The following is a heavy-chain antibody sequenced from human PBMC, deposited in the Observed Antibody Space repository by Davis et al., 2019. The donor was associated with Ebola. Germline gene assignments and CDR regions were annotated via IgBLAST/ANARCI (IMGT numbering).Heavy chain of an antibody. CDR3: ARDHATVTTSWFDP. J-gene: IGHJ5*02. CDR2: INSDGSST. CDR1: GFTFSSYW. D-gene: IGHD4-17*01. Sequence: GESPKILYAASGFTFSSYWMHWVRQAPGKGLVWVSRINSDGSSTTYADSVKGRFTISRDNAKNTLYLQMNSLRAEDTAVYYCARDHATVTTSWFDPWGQGTLVTVSS. V-gene: IGHV3-74*01.